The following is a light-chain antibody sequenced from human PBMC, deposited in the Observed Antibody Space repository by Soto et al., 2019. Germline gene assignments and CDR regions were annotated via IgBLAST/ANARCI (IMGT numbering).Light chain of an antibody. J-gene: IGLJ2*01. Sequence: QSVLTQPPSASGSPGQSVTISCTGTSSDIGAYNYVSWFQQHPGEAPKLIISEVNKRPSGVPNRLSGSKSGNTASLTVSGLQAEDEADYYCTSYGGRDNLIFGGGTKLTVL. V-gene: IGLV2-8*01. CDR1: SSDIGAYNY. CDR2: EVN. CDR3: TSYGGRDNLI.